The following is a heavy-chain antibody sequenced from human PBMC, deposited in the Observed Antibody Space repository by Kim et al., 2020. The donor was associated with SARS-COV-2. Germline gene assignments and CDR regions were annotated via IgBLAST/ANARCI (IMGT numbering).Heavy chain of an antibody. CDR3: AREVSRAPCNSRYYSYYYGWDV. V-gene: IGHV3-66*03. D-gene: IGHD4-4*01. CDR2: IYSCGST. Sequence: GGSLRLSCAASGFTVSSNYMSWVRQAPGKGLEWVSVIYSCGSTYYADSVKGRFTISRDNSKNTLYLQMNSLRAEDTAVDYCAREVSRAPCNSRYYSYYYGWDVWGQGTTVTVSS. CDR1: GFTVSSNY. J-gene: IGHJ6*02.